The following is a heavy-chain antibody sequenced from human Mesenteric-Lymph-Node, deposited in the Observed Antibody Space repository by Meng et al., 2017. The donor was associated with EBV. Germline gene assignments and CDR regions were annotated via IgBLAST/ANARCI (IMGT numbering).Heavy chain of an antibody. CDR2: ISAYNGDT. D-gene: IGHD1-26*01. J-gene: IGHJ4*02. Sequence: QVQLVQSGAEVQKPXXXXKVXXKASGDTFTSYGISWVRQAPGQGLEWMGWISAYNGDTNYAQNFQGRVTMTTDTSTSTAYMELSSLRSEDTAVYYCARSRVGATELAFDYWGQGTLVTVSS. V-gene: IGHV1-18*01. CDR1: GDTFTSYG. CDR3: ARSRVGATELAFDY.